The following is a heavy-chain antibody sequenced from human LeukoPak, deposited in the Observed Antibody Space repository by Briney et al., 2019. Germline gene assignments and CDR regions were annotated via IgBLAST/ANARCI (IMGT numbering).Heavy chain of an antibody. Sequence: GASVKVSCKASGYTFTSYVISWVRQAPGQGLEWMGWINPNSGGTNYAQKFQGRVTMTRDTYTNTAYMEMTSLTSDDTALYYCARAYDSSDSSAQFHYGLDVWGQGTTVTVSS. CDR1: GYTFTSYV. CDR3: ARAYDSSDSSAQFHYGLDV. J-gene: IGHJ6*02. D-gene: IGHD3-22*01. CDR2: INPNSGGT. V-gene: IGHV1-18*01.